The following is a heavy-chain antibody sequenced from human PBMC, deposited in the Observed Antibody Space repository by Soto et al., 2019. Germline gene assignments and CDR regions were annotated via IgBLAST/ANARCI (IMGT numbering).Heavy chain of an antibody. CDR1: GYSLTSSW. V-gene: IGHV5-51*01. Sequence: GESLKISCKGSGYSLTSSWIAWVRQMPGKGLEWMGIIYPGDSDTKYSPSFQGQVTISADKSISTAYLQWSSLKASDTAIYYCARLPNLFYYYGMDVWGQGTTVTVSS. CDR2: IYPGDSDT. J-gene: IGHJ6*02. CDR3: ARLPNLFYYYGMDV.